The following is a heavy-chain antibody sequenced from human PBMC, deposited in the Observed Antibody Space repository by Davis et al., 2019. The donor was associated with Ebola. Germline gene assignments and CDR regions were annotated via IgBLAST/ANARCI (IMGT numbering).Heavy chain of an antibody. CDR3: ARDNYWKLDY. CDR2: ISSSSSTI. J-gene: IGHJ4*02. Sequence: GESLKISCAASGFTFSSYSMNWVRQAPGKGLEWVSYISSSSSTIYYADSVKGRFTISRDNAKNSLYLQMNSLRDEDTAVYYCARDNYWKLDYWGQGILVTVSS. V-gene: IGHV3-48*02. CDR1: GFTFSSYS. D-gene: IGHD4-11*01.